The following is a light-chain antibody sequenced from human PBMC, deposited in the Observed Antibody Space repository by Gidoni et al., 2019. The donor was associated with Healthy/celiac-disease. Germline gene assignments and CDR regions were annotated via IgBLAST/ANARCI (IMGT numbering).Light chain of an antibody. CDR1: QSVSSN. CDR2: GAS. J-gene: IGKJ2*01. V-gene: IGKV3-15*01. CDR3: QQDNNWPRT. Sequence: MAQAPATLSVSPGERATLSCRASQSVSSNLAWYQQKPGQAPRLLIYGASTRATGIPARFSGSGSVTEFTLTISSLQSEDFAVYYCQQDNNWPRTFGQGTKVEIK.